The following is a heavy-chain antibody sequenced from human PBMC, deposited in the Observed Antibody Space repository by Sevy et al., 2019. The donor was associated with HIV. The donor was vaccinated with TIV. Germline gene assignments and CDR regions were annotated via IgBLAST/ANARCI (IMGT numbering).Heavy chain of an antibody. V-gene: IGHV4-34*01. CDR1: GGSFSGYY. J-gene: IGHJ4*02. CDR3: ARGGERYSSSLVY. CDR2: INHSGST. Sequence: SETLSLTCAVYGGSFSGYYWSWIRQPPGKGLEWIGEINHSGSTNYNPSLKSRVTISVDTSKNQFSLKLSSVTAADTAVYYCARGGERYSSSLVYWGQGTLVTVSS. D-gene: IGHD6-6*01.